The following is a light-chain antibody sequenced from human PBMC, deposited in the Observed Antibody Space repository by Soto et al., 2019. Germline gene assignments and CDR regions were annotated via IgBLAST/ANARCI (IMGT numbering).Light chain of an antibody. CDR2: EVT. Sequence: QSVLTQPPSASGSPGQSVTISCIGTASDIGRYNYVSWYQHHPGKAPKLIIYEVTKRPSGVPDRFSGSKSGNTASLTVSGLQADDEADYYCSSYAGRKNVFGTGTKVTVL. CDR1: ASDIGRYNY. V-gene: IGLV2-8*01. J-gene: IGLJ1*01. CDR3: SSYAGRKNV.